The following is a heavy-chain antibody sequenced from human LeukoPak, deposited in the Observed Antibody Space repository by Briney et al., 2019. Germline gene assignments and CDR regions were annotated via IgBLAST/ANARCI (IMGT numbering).Heavy chain of an antibody. CDR1: GFTFSSYS. Sequence: RSGGSLRLSCAASGFTFSSYSMNWVRQAPGKGLEWVSSISSSSSYIYYADSVKGRFTISRDNAKNSLYLQMNSLRAEDTAVYYCARSFLSGWSLHLFDKWGQGTLVTVSS. CDR3: ARSFLSGWSLHLFDK. D-gene: IGHD6-19*01. V-gene: IGHV3-21*01. J-gene: IGHJ4*02. CDR2: ISSSSSYI.